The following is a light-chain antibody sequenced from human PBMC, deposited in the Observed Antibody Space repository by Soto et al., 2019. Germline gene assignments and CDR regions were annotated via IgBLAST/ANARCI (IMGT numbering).Light chain of an antibody. Sequence: DSVLTQSPVTLSLYPGERATLSCRASQSVSGYLVWYQQKPGQAPRLLIYDASTRAAGIPDRFSGSGSGTDFTLTISRLEPEDFAVYFCQQYGSSPWTFGQRTKVDIK. V-gene: IGKV3-20*01. CDR2: DAS. CDR3: QQYGSSPWT. CDR1: QSVSGY. J-gene: IGKJ1*01.